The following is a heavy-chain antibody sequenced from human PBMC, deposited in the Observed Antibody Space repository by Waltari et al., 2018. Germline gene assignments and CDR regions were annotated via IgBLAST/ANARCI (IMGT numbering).Heavy chain of an antibody. J-gene: IGHJ4*02. D-gene: IGHD6-13*01. CDR1: GYSISSGYY. Sequence: QVQLQESGPGLVKPSETLSLTCAVSGYSISSGYYWGWIRQPPGTGLEWIGSIYHSGSTYYTPSLNSRVTISVDTSKNQFSLKLSSVTAADTAVYYCARSYSSSWYALFDYWGQGTLVTVSS. V-gene: IGHV4-38-2*01. CDR2: IYHSGST. CDR3: ARSYSSSWYALFDY.